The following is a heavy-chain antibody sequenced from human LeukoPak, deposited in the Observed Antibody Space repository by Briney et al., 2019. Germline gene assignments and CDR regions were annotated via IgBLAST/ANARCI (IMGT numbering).Heavy chain of an antibody. Sequence: PGGSLRLSCAASGFTLSDYYMSWIRQAPGKGLEWVSYISSSGTTIYYADSVKGRFTISRDNAKNSLYLQMNSLRVEDTAVYYCGSLSGSLRSDYWGQGTLVTVSS. CDR2: ISSSGTTI. V-gene: IGHV3-11*01. D-gene: IGHD1-26*01. CDR3: GSLSGSLRSDY. CDR1: GFTLSDYY. J-gene: IGHJ4*02.